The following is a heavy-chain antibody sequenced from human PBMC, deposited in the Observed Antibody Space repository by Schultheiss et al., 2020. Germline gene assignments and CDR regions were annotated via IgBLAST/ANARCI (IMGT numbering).Heavy chain of an antibody. D-gene: IGHD3-9*01. J-gene: IGHJ2*01. CDR1: GGSISSGGYY. V-gene: IGHV4-31*03. Sequence: SETLSLTCTVSGGSISSGGYYWSWIRQHPGKGLEWIGYIYYSGSTYYNPSLKSRVTISVDTSKNQFSLKLSSVTAADTAVYYCARVSQYYDILTGYYNPYRYFDLWGRGTLVTVSS. CDR2: IYYSGST. CDR3: ARVSQYYDILTGYYNPYRYFDL.